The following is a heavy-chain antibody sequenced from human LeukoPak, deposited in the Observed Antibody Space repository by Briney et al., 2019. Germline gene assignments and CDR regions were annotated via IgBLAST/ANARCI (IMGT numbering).Heavy chain of an antibody. Sequence: SETLSLTCAVSGGSISSSNWWSWVRQPPGNGLEWIGEIYHSGSTNYNPSFKSRVTISVDKSKNQFSLKLSSVTAADTAVYYCARERPYYDILTGYNPSHFDYWGQGTLVTVSS. D-gene: IGHD3-9*01. J-gene: IGHJ4*02. CDR3: ARERPYYDILTGYNPSHFDY. CDR1: GGSISSSNW. CDR2: IYHSGST. V-gene: IGHV4-4*02.